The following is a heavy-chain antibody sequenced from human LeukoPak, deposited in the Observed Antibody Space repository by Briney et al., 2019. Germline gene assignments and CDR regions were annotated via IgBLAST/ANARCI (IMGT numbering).Heavy chain of an antibody. V-gene: IGHV3-33*01. CDR2: IWYDGSNK. J-gene: IGHJ4*02. CDR1: GFTFSSYG. CDR3: AREGRIAVAEALGRYYFDY. Sequence: PGRSLRLSCAASGFTFSSYGMYWVRQAPGKGLEWVAVIWYDGSNKYYADSVKGRFTISRDNSKNTLYLQMNSLRAEDTAVYYCAREGRIAVAEALGRYYFDYWGQGTLVTVSS. D-gene: IGHD6-19*01.